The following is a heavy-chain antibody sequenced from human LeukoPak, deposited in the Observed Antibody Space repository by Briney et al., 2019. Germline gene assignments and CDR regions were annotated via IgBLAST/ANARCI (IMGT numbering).Heavy chain of an antibody. CDR3: ARAGIQLWLLNY. CDR1: GYTFISYD. CDR2: INAGNGNT. Sequence: ASVKVSCKASGYTFISYDINWVRQVTGQRLEWMGWINAGNGNTKYSQEFQGRVTITRDTSASTAYMELSSLRSEDMAVYYCARAGIQLWLLNYWGQGTLVTVSS. J-gene: IGHJ4*02. D-gene: IGHD5-18*01. V-gene: IGHV1-3*03.